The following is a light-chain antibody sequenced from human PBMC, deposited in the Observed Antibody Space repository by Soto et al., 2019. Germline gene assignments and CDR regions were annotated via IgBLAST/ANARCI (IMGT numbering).Light chain of an antibody. CDR3: QQYNSWPLT. V-gene: IGKV3D-15*01. J-gene: IGKJ4*01. CDR2: SAS. Sequence: EIVLTQSPGTLSLSPGERATLSCRASQSVISTYLAWYQQKPGQPPRLLIYSASTRATSIPARFSGSGSGTEFALTVSSLQSEDFAVYYCQQYNSWPLTFGGGTKVEIK. CDR1: QSVISTY.